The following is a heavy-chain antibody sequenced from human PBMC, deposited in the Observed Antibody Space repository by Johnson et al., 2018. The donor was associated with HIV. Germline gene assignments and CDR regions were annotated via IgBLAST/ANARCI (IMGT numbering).Heavy chain of an antibody. CDR3: ASDPFGYSYGFDAFDI. V-gene: IGHV3-23*04. CDR1: GFTFSSYA. Sequence: VQLVESGGGLVQPGGSLRLSCAASGFTFSSYAMSWVRQAPGKGLEWVSDISGSGGSTYYADSVKGRVTISRDNSKNTLSLPINRLRAEDTAVYYCASDPFGYSYGFDAFDIWGQGTMVTVSS. D-gene: IGHD5-18*01. CDR2: ISGSGGST. J-gene: IGHJ3*02.